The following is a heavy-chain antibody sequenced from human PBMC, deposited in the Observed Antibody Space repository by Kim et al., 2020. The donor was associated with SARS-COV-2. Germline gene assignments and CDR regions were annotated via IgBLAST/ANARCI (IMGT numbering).Heavy chain of an antibody. J-gene: IGHJ5*02. CDR1: GFTFSDYY. CDR2: ISSSGSTI. V-gene: IGHV3-11*04. D-gene: IGHD3-16*01. CDR3: ARDGPESWQHWFDP. Sequence: GGSLRLSCAASGFTFSDYYMSWIRQAPGKGLEWVSYISSSGSTIYYADTVKGRFTISRDNAKNSLYLQMNSLRAEDTAVYYCARDGPESWQHWFDPWGQGTLVTVSS.